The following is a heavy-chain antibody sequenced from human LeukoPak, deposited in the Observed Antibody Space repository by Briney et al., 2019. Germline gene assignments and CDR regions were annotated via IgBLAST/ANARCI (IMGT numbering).Heavy chain of an antibody. D-gene: IGHD3-10*01. CDR1: GFTFDDYA. CDR2: ITWNSGSL. Sequence: AGGSLRLSCAASGFTFDDYAMHWVRQAPGKGLEGVSAITWNSGSLGYAASVKVRFTISRDNTKNSLYLQMNSLRAEDTALYYCARDIGGAGSYYSLERVNFDYWGQGTLVTVSS. V-gene: IGHV3-9*01. J-gene: IGHJ4*02. CDR3: ARDIGGAGSYYSLERVNFDY.